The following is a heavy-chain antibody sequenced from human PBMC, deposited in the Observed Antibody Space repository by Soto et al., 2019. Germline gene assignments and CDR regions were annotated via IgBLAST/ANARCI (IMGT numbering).Heavy chain of an antibody. V-gene: IGHV4-59*01. CDR1: GDSISSYY. D-gene: IGHD6-13*01. CDR3: ARNVAVASTEGRNWFDP. J-gene: IGHJ5*02. CDR2: IYYRGST. Sequence: QVKLQESGPGLVKPSETLSLTCTVSGDSISSYYWSWIRQSPGKGLEWIVHIYYRGSTNYKHSLKSRVTKSVDTSKKQFSLKLSSVSAGDTAFYYCARNVAVASTEGRNWFDPWGQGSLVTVSS.